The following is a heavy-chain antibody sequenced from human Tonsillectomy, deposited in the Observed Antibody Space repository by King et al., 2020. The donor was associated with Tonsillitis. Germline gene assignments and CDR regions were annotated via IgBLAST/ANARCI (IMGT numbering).Heavy chain of an antibody. V-gene: IGHV3-9*01. CDR2: ISSNSASI. CDR1: GFTFHDYG. Sequence: VQLVESGGGLVQPGRSLTLSCKASGFTFHDYGMHWVRQAPGKGLEWVSGISSNSASIGYVDSVKGRFIISRDNAKDSVILQMNSLREEDTAIYYCVKGKEYRLGFGSNLGYFAVGGQGSLVTVPS. CDR3: VKGKEYRLGFGSNLGYFAV. J-gene: IGHJ4*02. D-gene: IGHD3-3*01.